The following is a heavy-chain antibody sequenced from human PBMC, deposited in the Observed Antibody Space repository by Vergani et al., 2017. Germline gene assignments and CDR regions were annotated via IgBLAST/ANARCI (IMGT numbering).Heavy chain of an antibody. Sequence: QVQLVQSGAEVTKPGSSVKVSCKASGGTFSSYTISWVRQAPGQGLEWMGRIIPILGIANYAQKFQGRVTITADKSTSTAYMELSSLRSEDTAVYYCARDQVGGSGSYYPHGFDYWGQGTLVTVSS. V-gene: IGHV1-69*08. CDR2: IIPILGIA. CDR1: GGTFSSYT. D-gene: IGHD3-10*01. J-gene: IGHJ4*02. CDR3: ARDQVGGSGSYYPHGFDY.